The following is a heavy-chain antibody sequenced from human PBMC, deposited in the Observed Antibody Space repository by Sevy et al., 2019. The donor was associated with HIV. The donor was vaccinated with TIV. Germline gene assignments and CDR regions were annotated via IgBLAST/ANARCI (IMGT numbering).Heavy chain of an antibody. J-gene: IGHJ4*02. V-gene: IGHV3-7*01. D-gene: IGHD6-6*01. CDR3: ARVGSSSFQY. CDR1: GFTSSSNW. Sequence: GGSLRLSCAASGFTSSSNWMGWVRQAPGKGLEWVANINQDGSEKYYVDSVKVRFTISRDNAKNSLYLQMNSLRADDTAVYYCARVGSSSFQYWGQGTLVTVSS. CDR2: INQDGSEK.